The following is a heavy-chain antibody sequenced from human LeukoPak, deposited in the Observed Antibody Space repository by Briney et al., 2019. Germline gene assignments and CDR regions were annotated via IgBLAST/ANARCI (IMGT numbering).Heavy chain of an antibody. CDR2: IYYSGST. D-gene: IGHD6-13*01. V-gene: IGHV4-30-4*01. J-gene: IGHJ4*02. Sequence: SETLSLTCTVSGGSISSGDYYWSWIRQPPGKGLEWIGYIYYSGSTYYNPSLKSRVTISVDTSKNQFSLKLSSVTAADTAVYYCARAGEAAAGQFDYWGQGTLVTVSS. CDR1: GGSISSGDYY. CDR3: ARAGEAAAGQFDY.